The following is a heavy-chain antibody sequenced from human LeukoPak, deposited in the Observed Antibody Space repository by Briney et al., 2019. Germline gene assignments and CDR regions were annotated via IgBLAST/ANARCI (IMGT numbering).Heavy chain of an antibody. CDR3: ARARDSFDP. Sequence: PSQPLSLTCAVSGGSISGADYYWSWLRQPPGKGLEWIGYIFYSGTTYYNPSLKSRVSISVDTSKNQFSLKLNSVTATDTAVYYCARARDSFDPWGQGTLVTVSS. V-gene: IGHV4-30-4*01. CDR2: IFYSGTT. CDR1: GGSISGADYY. D-gene: IGHD2-21*02. J-gene: IGHJ5*02.